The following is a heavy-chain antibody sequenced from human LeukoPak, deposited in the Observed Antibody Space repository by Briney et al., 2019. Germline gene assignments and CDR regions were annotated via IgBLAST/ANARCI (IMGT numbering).Heavy chain of an antibody. V-gene: IGHV3-21*01. CDR2: ISSSSSYI. D-gene: IGHD3-22*01. J-gene: IGHJ4*02. CDR3: ARDSPHHYYDSSGYAPFDY. Sequence: GGSLRLSCAASGFTFSSYSMNWVRQAPGKGLEWVSSISSSSSYIYYADSVKGRFTISRDNAKNSLYLQMNSLRAEDTAVYYCARDSPHHYYDSSGYAPFDYWGQGTLVTVSS. CDR1: GFTFSSYS.